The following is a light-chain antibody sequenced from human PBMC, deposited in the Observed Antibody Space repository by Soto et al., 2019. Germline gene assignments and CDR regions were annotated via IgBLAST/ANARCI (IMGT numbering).Light chain of an antibody. Sequence: DIVMTQSPDSLAVSLGERATINCKSSQSVLHSSNNKNYLAWYQQKPGQPPKLLIYWASTRESGVPDRFSGSGSVTDFTLTISSLQAEDVAVYYCQQYYSARTFGQGTKLEIK. CDR2: WAS. V-gene: IGKV4-1*01. CDR3: QQYYSART. J-gene: IGKJ2*02. CDR1: QSVLHSSNNKNY.